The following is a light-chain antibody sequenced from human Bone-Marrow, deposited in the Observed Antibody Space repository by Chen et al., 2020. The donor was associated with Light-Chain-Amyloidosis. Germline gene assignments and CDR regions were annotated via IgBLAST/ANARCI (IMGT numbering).Light chain of an antibody. Sequence: EIVMTQSPATLSVSPGERATLSCRASQSVNTNLAWYQQKPGQGPRLLIYGASTRATGIPARFSASGSGTELTLTISSLQSEDFAVYYCQQYNNWPGTFGQGTKVEIK. CDR1: QSVNTN. J-gene: IGKJ1*01. CDR3: QQYNNWPGT. V-gene: IGKV3-15*01. CDR2: GAS.